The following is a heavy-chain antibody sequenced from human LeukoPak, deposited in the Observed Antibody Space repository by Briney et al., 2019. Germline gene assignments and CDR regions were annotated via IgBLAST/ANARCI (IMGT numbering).Heavy chain of an antibody. D-gene: IGHD2/OR15-2a*01. V-gene: IGHV3-7*05. Sequence: GGSLRLSCAASGFTFSSYWMGWVRQAPGKGLEWVAYIQPVGSEKYYVASLKGRFTVSRDNAENSLYVQMNSLRAEDTAVYFCAKDRWSIPVSTFDIWGQGRMVSVCS. J-gene: IGHJ3*02. CDR3: AKDRWSIPVSTFDI. CDR2: IQPVGSEK. CDR1: GFTFSSYW.